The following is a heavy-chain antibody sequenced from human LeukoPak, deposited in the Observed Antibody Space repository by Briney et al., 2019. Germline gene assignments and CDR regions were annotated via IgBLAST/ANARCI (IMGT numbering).Heavy chain of an antibody. J-gene: IGHJ3*02. CDR3: ARPGGLGSSGYYGDAFDI. CDR1: GYTFTGYY. CDR2: INPNSGGT. D-gene: IGHD3-22*01. V-gene: IGHV1-2*02. Sequence: ASVKVSCKASGYTFTGYYMHWVRQAPGQGLEWMGWINPNSGGTNYAQKFQGRVTMTRDTSISTAYMELSRLRSDDTAVYYCARPGGLGSSGYYGDAFDIWGQGTMVTVSS.